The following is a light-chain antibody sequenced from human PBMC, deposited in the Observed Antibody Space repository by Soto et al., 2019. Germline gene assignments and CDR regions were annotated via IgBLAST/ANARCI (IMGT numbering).Light chain of an antibody. CDR1: RGHSRYI. CDR3: ETLYSYNVV. CDR2: LESSGSY. Sequence: QSVLTQSYSAYASLGSSVKLTCTLSRGHSRYIIAWHQQQPGMAPRYLMKLESSGSYNKGSGVPDRFSGSSSGADRYLTISNLHSEDEADYYCETLYSYNVVFGGGTKLTVL. V-gene: IGLV4-60*03. J-gene: IGLJ2*01.